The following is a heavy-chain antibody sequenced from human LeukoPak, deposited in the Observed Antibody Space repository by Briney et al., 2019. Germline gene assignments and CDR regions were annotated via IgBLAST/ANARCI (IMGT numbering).Heavy chain of an antibody. CDR3: ARESYGDY. J-gene: IGHJ4*02. CDR2: IYNSGST. CDR1: GFTVSSNY. Sequence: GGSLRLSCAASGFTVSSNYMSWVRQAPGKGLVWVSVIYNSGSTYYADSVKGRFTISRDNSKNTLYLQMNSLRAEDTAVYYCARESYGDYWGQGTLVTVSS. D-gene: IGHD1-26*01. V-gene: IGHV3-53*01.